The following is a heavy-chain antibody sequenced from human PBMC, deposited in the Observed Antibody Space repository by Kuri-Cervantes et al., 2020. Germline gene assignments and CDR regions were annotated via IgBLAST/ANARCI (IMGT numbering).Heavy chain of an antibody. Sequence: SETLSLTCTLSGGSISSGGYYWSWIRQHPGKGLEWIEYIYYSGSTYYNPSLKSRVTISVDTSKNQFSLKLSSVTAADTAVYYCARAVEGYDAFDIWGQGTMVTVSS. D-gene: IGHD2-15*01. CDR2: IYYSGST. CDR1: GGSISSGGYY. J-gene: IGHJ3*02. CDR3: ARAVEGYDAFDI. V-gene: IGHV4-31*03.